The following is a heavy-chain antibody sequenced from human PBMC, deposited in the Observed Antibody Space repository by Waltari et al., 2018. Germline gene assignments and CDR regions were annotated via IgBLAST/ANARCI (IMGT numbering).Heavy chain of an antibody. CDR1: GYSLSSGYY. Sequence: QVQLQESGPGLVKPSETLSLTCAVSGYSLSSGYYWGWIRQPPGKGLEWIGSIYHSGSTYYNPSLKSRVTISVDTSKNQFSLKLSSVTAADTAVYYCARTTAVTLSPFDYWGQGTLVTVSS. CDR3: ARTTAVTLSPFDY. D-gene: IGHD6-19*01. CDR2: IYHSGST. J-gene: IGHJ4*02. V-gene: IGHV4-38-2*01.